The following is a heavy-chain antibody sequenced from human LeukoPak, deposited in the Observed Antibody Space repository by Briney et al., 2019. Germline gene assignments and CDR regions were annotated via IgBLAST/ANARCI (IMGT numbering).Heavy chain of an antibody. Sequence: GASVKVSCKASGTTFSRSAISWVRQAPGQGLEWIGGVIPILGTTNYAQKFQDRVSITTDESTSTAYMEVSSLRSVDTAVYFCARDDGSATLGFDPWGQGTLVTVSS. D-gene: IGHD1-26*01. J-gene: IGHJ5*02. CDR1: GTTFSRSA. V-gene: IGHV1-69*05. CDR2: VIPILGTT. CDR3: ARDDGSATLGFDP.